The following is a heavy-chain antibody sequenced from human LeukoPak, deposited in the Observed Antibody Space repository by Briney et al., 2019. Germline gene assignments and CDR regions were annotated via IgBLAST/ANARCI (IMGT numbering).Heavy chain of an antibody. D-gene: IGHD2-2*01. CDR3: ARHCSSTSCYLRPAFDI. Sequence: SETLSLTCTVSGYSISSGYYWGWIRQPPGKGLEWIGSIYHSGSTYYNPSLKSRVTISVDTSKNQFSLKLSSVTAADTAVYYCARHCSSTSCYLRPAFDIWGQGTMVTVSS. V-gene: IGHV4-38-2*02. J-gene: IGHJ3*02. CDR2: IYHSGST. CDR1: GYSISSGYY.